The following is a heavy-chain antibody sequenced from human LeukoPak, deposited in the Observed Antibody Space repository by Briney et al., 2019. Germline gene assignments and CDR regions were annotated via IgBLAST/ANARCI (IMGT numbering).Heavy chain of an antibody. CDR2: IYHSGST. D-gene: IGHD2-8*01. CDR3: ARDLGGYCTNGVCPSGAFDI. J-gene: IGHJ3*02. Sequence: SETLSLTCTVSGGSISSGGYYWSWIRRPPGKGLEWIGYIYHSGSTYYNPSLKSRVTISVDRSKNQFSLKLSSVTAADTAVYYCARDLGGYCTNGVCPSGAFDIWGQGTMVTVSS. V-gene: IGHV4-30-2*01. CDR1: GGSISSGGYY.